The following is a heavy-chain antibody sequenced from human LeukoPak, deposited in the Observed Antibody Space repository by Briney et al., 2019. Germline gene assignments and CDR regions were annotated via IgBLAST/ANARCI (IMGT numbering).Heavy chain of an antibody. V-gene: IGHV3-49*04. J-gene: IGHJ4*02. Sequence: GGSLRLSCTASGFTFGDYAMSWVRQAPGKGLEWVGFIRSKAYGGTTEYAASVKGRFTISRDDSKSIAYLQMNSLKTEDTAVYYCTRVVVVAAPLNYWAQGTLVTVSS. CDR1: GFTFGDYA. CDR3: TRVVVVAAPLNY. D-gene: IGHD2-15*01. CDR2: IRSKAYGGTT.